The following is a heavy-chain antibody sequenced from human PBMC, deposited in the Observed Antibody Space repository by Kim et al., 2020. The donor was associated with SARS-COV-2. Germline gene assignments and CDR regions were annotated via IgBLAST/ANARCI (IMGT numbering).Heavy chain of an antibody. CDR1: GFTFDDYG. V-gene: IGHV3-20*04. Sequence: GGSLRLSCAASGFTFDDYGMSWVRQAPGKGLEWVSGINWNGGSTGYADSVKGRFTISRDNAKNSLYLQMNSLRAEDTALYYCARARVDYDILTGYYSHYFDYWGQGTLVTVSS. J-gene: IGHJ4*02. CDR2: INWNGGST. D-gene: IGHD3-9*01. CDR3: ARARVDYDILTGYYSHYFDY.